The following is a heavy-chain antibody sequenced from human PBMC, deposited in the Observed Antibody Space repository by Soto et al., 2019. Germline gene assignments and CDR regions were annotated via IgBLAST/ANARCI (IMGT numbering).Heavy chain of an antibody. D-gene: IGHD6-19*01. J-gene: IGHJ4*02. Sequence: SETLSLTCSVSGDSVSSSSYFWGWIRQPPGKGLEWIATLYYSGGTFYNPSLKSRPTISVDTSKNQFSLKLSSVTAADTAVYYCARHDRPAVANFDFWGQGILVTVSS. CDR2: LYYSGGT. CDR1: GDSVSSSSYF. CDR3: ARHDRPAVANFDF. V-gene: IGHV4-39*01.